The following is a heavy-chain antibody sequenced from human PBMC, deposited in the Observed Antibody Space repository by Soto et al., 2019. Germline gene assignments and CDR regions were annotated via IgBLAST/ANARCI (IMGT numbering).Heavy chain of an antibody. CDR3: ARDNSDPASGWYFGDV. Sequence: QVQLVQSGAEVKKPGSSVKVSCKASGGTFSSYAISWVRQAPGQGPEWMGGIIPIFGRANYAQKFQGRVTITADESTSTAYMELSSLRSEDTAVYYCARDNSDPASGWYFGDVWGQGTLVTVSS. CDR2: IIPIFGRA. V-gene: IGHV1-69*01. CDR1: GGTFSSYA. D-gene: IGHD6-19*01. J-gene: IGHJ4*02.